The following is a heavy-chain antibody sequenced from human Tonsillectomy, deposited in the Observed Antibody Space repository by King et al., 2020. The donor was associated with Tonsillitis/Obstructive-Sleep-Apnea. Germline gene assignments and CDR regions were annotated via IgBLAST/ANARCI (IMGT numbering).Heavy chain of an antibody. D-gene: IGHD3-10*01. V-gene: IGHV3-30*01. CDR2: ISSDGGNK. J-gene: IGHJ4*02. Sequence: VQLVESGGGVVQPGRSLRLSCAASGFTFSSYTMHWGRQAPGKGLEWVAVISSDGGNKYYADAVKGRFTISRDNSKNTLYLQMTSLRAEDTAVYYCARGGFGDRGDYWGQGTLVTVSS. CDR3: ARGGFGDRGDY. CDR1: GFTFSSYT.